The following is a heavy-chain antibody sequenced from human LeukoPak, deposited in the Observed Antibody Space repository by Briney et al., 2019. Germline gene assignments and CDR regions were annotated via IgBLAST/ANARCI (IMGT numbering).Heavy chain of an antibody. CDR1: GFTFSSYD. V-gene: IGHV3-13*01. CDR2: IGTAGDT. CDR3: AKDSATVTTIEYFQH. Sequence: GGSLRLSCAASGFTFSSYDMHWVRQATGKGLEWVSAIGTAGDTYYPGSVKGRFTISGDNSKNTLYLQMNSLRAEDTAVYYCAKDSATVTTIEYFQHWGQGTLVTVSS. J-gene: IGHJ1*01. D-gene: IGHD4-17*01.